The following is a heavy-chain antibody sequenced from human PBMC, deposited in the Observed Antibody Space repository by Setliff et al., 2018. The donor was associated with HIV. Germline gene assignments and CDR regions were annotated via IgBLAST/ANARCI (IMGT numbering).Heavy chain of an antibody. D-gene: IGHD3-3*01. CDR3: ARDRGSYNFWSGLARGDNWFDP. V-gene: IGHV4-4*08. J-gene: IGHJ5*02. CDR2: IFTSGST. CDR1: GDSISSYY. Sequence: PSETLSLTCNVSGDSISSYYWSWIRQPPGKGLEWIGYIFTSGSTNYNPSLKSRVSISLDTSKNQFSLKLSSVTAADTAVYYCARDRGSYNFWSGLARGDNWFDPWGQGTLVTVS.